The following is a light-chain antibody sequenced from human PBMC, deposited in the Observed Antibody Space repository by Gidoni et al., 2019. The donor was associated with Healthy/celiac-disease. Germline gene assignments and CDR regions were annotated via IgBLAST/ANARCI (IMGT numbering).Light chain of an antibody. Sequence: DIQMTQSPSSLSASVGDLVTITCRASQSISSYLNWYQQKPGKAPKLLIYAASSLQSGVPSRFSGSGSGTDFTLTISSLQPEDFATYYCQQSYSTPGTFGQGTKLEIK. CDR3: QQSYSTPGT. J-gene: IGKJ2*02. CDR2: AAS. V-gene: IGKV1-39*01. CDR1: QSISSY.